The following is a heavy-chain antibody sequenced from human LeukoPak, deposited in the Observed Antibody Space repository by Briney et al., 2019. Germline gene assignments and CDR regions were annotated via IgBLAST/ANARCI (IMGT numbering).Heavy chain of an antibody. Sequence: SETLSFTCTVSGASISSYYWSWIRQPPGKGLEWIGYIYYSGSTNYNPSLKSRGTISVDTSKNQFSLKLNSVTAADTAVYFCARLLRSGYSYGFLDYWGQGTLVTVSS. CDR2: IYYSGST. D-gene: IGHD5-18*01. J-gene: IGHJ4*02. CDR1: GASISSYY. V-gene: IGHV4-59*01. CDR3: ARLLRSGYSYGFLDY.